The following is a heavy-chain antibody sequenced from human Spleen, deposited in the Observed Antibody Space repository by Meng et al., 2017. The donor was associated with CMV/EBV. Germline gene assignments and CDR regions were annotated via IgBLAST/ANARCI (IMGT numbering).Heavy chain of an antibody. CDR3: AGLIVGNGGRGH. CDR1: GGSISTFY. D-gene: IGHD2/OR15-2a*01. J-gene: IGHJ4*02. V-gene: IGHV4-59*01. CDR2: IYYSGST. Sequence: GSLRLSCTVSGGSISTFYWSWIRQPPGKGLEWIGNIYYSGSTNYNPSLKSRVTISVDTSKNQFSLKLSSVTAADTALYYCAGLIVGNGGRGHWGQGTLVTVSS.